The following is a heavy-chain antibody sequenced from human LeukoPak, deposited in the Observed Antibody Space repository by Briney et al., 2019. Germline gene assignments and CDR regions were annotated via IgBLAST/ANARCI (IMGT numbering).Heavy chain of an antibody. V-gene: IGHV4-4*07. CDR3: ARDLGVGATPASDYYFDY. CDR2: IYTSGST. J-gene: IGHJ4*02. CDR1: GGSISSYY. D-gene: IGHD1-26*01. Sequence: SETLSLTCTVSGGSISSYYWSWIRQPAGKGLEWIGRIYTSGSTNYNPSLKSRVTMSVDTSKNQFSLKLSSVTAADTVVYYCARDLGVGATPASDYYFDYWGQGTLVTVSS.